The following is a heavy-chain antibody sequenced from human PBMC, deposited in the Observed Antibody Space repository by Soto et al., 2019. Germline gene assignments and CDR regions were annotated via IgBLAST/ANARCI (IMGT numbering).Heavy chain of an antibody. D-gene: IGHD6-13*01. V-gene: IGHV3-21*01. CDR1: GFTFSSYS. CDR2: ISSSSSYI. Sequence: ESGGGLVKPGGSLRLSCAASGFTFSSYSMNWVRQAPGKGLEWVSSISSSSSYIYYADSVKGRFTISRDNAKNSLYLQMNSLRAEDTAVYYCAVAAAGTLDYYYGMDVWGQGTTVTVSS. J-gene: IGHJ6*02. CDR3: AVAAAGTLDYYYGMDV.